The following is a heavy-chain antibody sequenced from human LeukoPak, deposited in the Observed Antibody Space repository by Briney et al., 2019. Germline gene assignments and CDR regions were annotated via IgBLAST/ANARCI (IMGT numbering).Heavy chain of an antibody. CDR2: ISSDGASI. Sequence: GGSLRLSCAASGFTFSSYELNWVRQAPGKGLEWVSYISSDGASIYYADSAKGRFTISRDNAKNSLFLQMYSLRDEDTSVYYCARGKNGVGGYDILIDYWGQGTLVTVSS. CDR3: ARGKNGVGGYDILIDY. J-gene: IGHJ4*02. D-gene: IGHD3-9*01. CDR1: GFTFSSYE. V-gene: IGHV3-48*03.